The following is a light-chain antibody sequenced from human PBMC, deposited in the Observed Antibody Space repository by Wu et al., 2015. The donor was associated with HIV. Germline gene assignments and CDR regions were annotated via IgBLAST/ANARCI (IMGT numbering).Light chain of an antibody. Sequence: EVVMTQSPATLSVSPGERAALSCRASQIIIRNLAWYQQKHGQPPRLLIYSASVRAAGIPARFSGSGSGTEFTLTISSMQSEDFAVYYCQQYNNWPPYTFGQGTKVEIK. CDR2: SAS. J-gene: IGKJ2*01. CDR3: QQYNNWPPYT. V-gene: IGKV3-15*01. CDR1: QIIIRN.